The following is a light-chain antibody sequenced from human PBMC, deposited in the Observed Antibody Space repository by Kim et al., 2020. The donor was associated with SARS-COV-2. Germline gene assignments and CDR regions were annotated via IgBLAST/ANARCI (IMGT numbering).Light chain of an antibody. CDR1: QSISSR. CDR2: KAS. CDR3: QQYHSYPLT. V-gene: IGKV1-5*03. Sequence: ATGGDRGTITCRASQSISSRLAWYQQKPGTAPKVLISKASSLESGVPSRFSGSGSGTEFTLTISSLQPDDFATYYCQQYHSYPLTFGGGTKVQIK. J-gene: IGKJ4*01.